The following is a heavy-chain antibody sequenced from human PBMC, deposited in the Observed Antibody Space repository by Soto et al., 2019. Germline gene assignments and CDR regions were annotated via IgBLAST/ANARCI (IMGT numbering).Heavy chain of an antibody. D-gene: IGHD3-3*01. Sequence: GGSLRLSCAASGFTFTSYSMNWVRQAPGKGLEWISFISSSSSNIYYADSVKGRFTISRDNAKNSLYLQMNSLRDEDTAVYYCARVGRRITIFGVHHFGMDVWGQGTTVTVSS. V-gene: IGHV3-48*02. J-gene: IGHJ6*02. CDR1: GFTFTSYS. CDR2: ISSSSSNI. CDR3: ARVGRRITIFGVHHFGMDV.